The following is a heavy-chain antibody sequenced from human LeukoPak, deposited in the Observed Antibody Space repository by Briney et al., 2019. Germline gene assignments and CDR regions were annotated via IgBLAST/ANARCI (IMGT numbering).Heavy chain of an antibody. CDR2: ISSSSSYI. Sequence: GGSLRLSCAASGFTFSNYNMNWVRQAPGKGLEWVSSISSSSSYIYYADSVKGRFTISGDNSKNTLYLQMNSLRAEDTAVYYCAKEGDRITMIVVVTPSPHFDYWGQGTLVTVSS. D-gene: IGHD3-22*01. J-gene: IGHJ4*02. CDR3: AKEGDRITMIVVVTPSPHFDY. CDR1: GFTFSNYN. V-gene: IGHV3-21*04.